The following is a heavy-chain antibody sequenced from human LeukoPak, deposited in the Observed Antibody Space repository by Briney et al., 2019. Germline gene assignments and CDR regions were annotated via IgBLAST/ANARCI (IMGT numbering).Heavy chain of an antibody. V-gene: IGHV3-48*02. J-gene: IGHJ6*02. CDR1: RFTFSNAW. CDR3: ARDPHDYGDYYYGMDV. CDR2: ISSSSSTI. D-gene: IGHD4-17*01. Sequence: GGSLRLSCAASRFTFSNAWMSWVRQAPGKGLEWVSYISSSSSTIYYADSVKGRFTISRDNAKNSLYLQMNSLRDEDTAVYYCARDPHDYGDYYYGMDVWGQGTTVTVSS.